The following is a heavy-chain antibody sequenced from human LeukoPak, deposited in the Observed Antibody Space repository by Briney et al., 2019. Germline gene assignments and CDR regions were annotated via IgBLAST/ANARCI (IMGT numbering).Heavy chain of an antibody. J-gene: IGHJ3*02. V-gene: IGHV3-30*03. Sequence: GGSLRLSCAASGFSFSKYGMHWVRQAPGKGLEWVAVISYDGGSNYYGDSVKGRFTISRDNSKNTLYLQMNSLRAEDTAVYYCARAIQYCSGGSCYPSAFDIWGQGTMVTVSS. CDR1: GFSFSKYG. CDR2: ISYDGGSN. CDR3: ARAIQYCSGGSCYPSAFDI. D-gene: IGHD2-15*01.